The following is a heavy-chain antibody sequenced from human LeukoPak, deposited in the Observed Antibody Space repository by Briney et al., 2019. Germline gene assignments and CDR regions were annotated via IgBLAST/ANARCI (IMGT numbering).Heavy chain of an antibody. V-gene: IGHV3-7*01. CDR2: IKQDGSEK. CDR1: GFTFSSYW. CDR3: AREGGYSYGYVRPYFDY. J-gene: IGHJ4*02. D-gene: IGHD5-18*01. Sequence: GGSLRLSCAASGFTFSSYWMSWVRQAPGKGLEWVANIKQDGSEKYYVDSVKGRFTIFRDNAKNSLYLQMNSLRAEDTAVYYCAREGGYSYGYVRPYFDYWGQGTLVTVSS.